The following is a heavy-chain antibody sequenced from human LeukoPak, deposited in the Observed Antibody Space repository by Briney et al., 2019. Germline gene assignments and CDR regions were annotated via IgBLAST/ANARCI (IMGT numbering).Heavy chain of an antibody. V-gene: IGHV4-59*11. CDR2: IYYSGST. D-gene: IGHD6-6*01. CDR3: ARDGGDSSSFDY. Sequence: PEALSLTCTVSGGSISSHYWSWIRQPPGKGLEWIGYIYYSGSTNYNPSLKSRVTMSVDTSKDQFSLKLTSVSAADTAVYFCARDGGDSSSFDYWGQGTLVTVSS. CDR1: GGSISSHY. J-gene: IGHJ4*02.